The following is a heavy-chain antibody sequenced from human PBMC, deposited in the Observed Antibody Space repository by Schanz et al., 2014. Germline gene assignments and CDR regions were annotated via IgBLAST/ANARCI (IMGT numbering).Heavy chain of an antibody. V-gene: IGHV3-23*04. CDR1: GFTFSAYA. Sequence: GQLVESGGGVVQPGRSLRLSCAASGFTFSAYAMTWVRQIPGKGLEWVSAISASGGTTYYADSVKGRFTISRDNSKNTLYLQMNSLRAEDTAVYYCAKTPREYCNYDNFPNWFDSWGQGTLVTVSS. CDR2: ISASGGTT. CDR3: AKTPREYCNYDNFPNWFDS. D-gene: IGHD2-15*01. J-gene: IGHJ5*01.